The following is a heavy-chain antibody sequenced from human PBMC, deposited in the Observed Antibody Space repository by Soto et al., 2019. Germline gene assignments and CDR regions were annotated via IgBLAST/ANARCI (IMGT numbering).Heavy chain of an antibody. CDR3: HGYGY. V-gene: IGHV3-53*01. CDR2: IYSGGST. D-gene: IGHD5-12*01. CDR1: GFSVTANY. Sequence: EVQVVESGGGLIQPGVSLRLSCEVSGFSVTANYMSWVRQAPGKGLEWVSVIYSGGSTYYIDSVKGRFSISRDISNNTLYLKMNSLRAEDTAVYYCHGYGYWGQGTLVTVSS. J-gene: IGHJ4*02.